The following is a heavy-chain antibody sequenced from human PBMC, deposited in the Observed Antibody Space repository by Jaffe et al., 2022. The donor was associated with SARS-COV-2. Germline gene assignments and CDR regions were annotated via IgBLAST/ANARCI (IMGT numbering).Heavy chain of an antibody. J-gene: IGHJ6*03. CDR1: GFTFSSYW. D-gene: IGHD3-10*01. Sequence: EVQLVESGGGLVQPGGSLRLSCAASGFTFSSYWMQWVRQAPGKGLVWVSRMNGDGSRTNYADSVKGRFTISRDNAKNTLYLQMNSLRAEDTGVYYCARETMVRGNYYVDVWGKGTTVTVSS. CDR3: ARETMVRGNYYVDV. CDR2: MNGDGSRT. V-gene: IGHV3-74*01.